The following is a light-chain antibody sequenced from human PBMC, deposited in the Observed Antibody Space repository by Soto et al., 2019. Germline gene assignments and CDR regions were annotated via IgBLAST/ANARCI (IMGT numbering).Light chain of an antibody. Sequence: EIVLTQSPATLSLSPGERATLSCRASQSVSTYLAWYQQKPGQAPRLLISDASNRATGTRARLSGGGSGTDFTLTISSLESEDFAVYYCQQRSNWPRTFGQGTKLEIK. J-gene: IGKJ2*01. V-gene: IGKV3-11*01. CDR3: QQRSNWPRT. CDR2: DAS. CDR1: QSVSTY.